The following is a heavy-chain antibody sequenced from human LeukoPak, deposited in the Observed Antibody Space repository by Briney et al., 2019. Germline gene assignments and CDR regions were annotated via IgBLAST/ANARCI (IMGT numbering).Heavy chain of an antibody. D-gene: IGHD2-21*02. V-gene: IGHV4-59*05. Sequence: SETLSLTCTVSGGSISSYYWSWIRQPAGKGLEWIGSIYYSGSTYYNPSLKSRVTISVDTSKNQFSLKLSSVTAADTAVYYCARHTAYCGGDCYLDYWGQGTLVTVSS. CDR3: ARHTAYCGGDCYLDY. J-gene: IGHJ4*02. CDR1: GGSISSYY. CDR2: IYYSGST.